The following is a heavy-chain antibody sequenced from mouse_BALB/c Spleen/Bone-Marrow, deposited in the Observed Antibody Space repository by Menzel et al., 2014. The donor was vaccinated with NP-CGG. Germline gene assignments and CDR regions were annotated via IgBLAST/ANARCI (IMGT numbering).Heavy chain of an antibody. CDR2: IRNKANGYTT. J-gene: IGHJ2*01. V-gene: IGHV7-3*02. CDR3: ARGGSDLDY. Sequence: DVKLVESGGGLVQPGGSLRLSCATSGFTFTDYYMSWVRQPPGKALEWLGFIRNKANGYTTEYSASVKGRFTISRDNSQSILYLQMNTLRAEDSATYYCARGGSDLDYWGQGTTLTVSS. CDR1: GFTFTDYY.